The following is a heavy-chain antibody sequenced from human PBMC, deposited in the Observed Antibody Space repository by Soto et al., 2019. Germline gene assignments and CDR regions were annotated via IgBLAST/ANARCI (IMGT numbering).Heavy chain of an antibody. V-gene: IGHV1-18*01. CDR3: ARDDDYGGNGWFDP. Sequence: ASVKVSCKASGYTFTSYGISWVRQAPGQGLEWMGWISAYNGNTNYAQKLQGRVTMTIDTSTSTAYMELRSLRSDDTAVYYCARDDDYGGNGWFDPWGQGTLVTVSS. J-gene: IGHJ5*02. CDR2: ISAYNGNT. CDR1: GYTFTSYG. D-gene: IGHD4-17*01.